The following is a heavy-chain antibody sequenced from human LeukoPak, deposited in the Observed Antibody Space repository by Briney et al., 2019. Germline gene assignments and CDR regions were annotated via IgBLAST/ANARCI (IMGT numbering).Heavy chain of an antibody. CDR3: ARDVTSSGYYGTFDY. J-gene: IGHJ4*02. CDR1: GYTFTSYY. CDR2: INPSGGST. V-gene: IGHV1-46*01. D-gene: IGHD3-22*01. Sequence: GASVKVSCKASGYTFTSYYMHWVRQAPGQGLEWMGIINPSGGSTSYAQKFQGRVTMTRDTSTSTVYMELSSLRSEDTAVYYCARDVTSSGYYGTFDYWGQGTLVTVSS.